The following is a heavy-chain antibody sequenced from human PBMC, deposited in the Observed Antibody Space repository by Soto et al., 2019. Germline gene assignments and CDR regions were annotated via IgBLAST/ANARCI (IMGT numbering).Heavy chain of an antibody. V-gene: IGHV1-18*01. J-gene: IGHJ6*02. Sequence: GASVKVSCKASGYTFTIYGISWVRQAPGQGLEWMGWISAYNGNTNYAQKLQGRVTMTTDTSTSTAYMELRSLRSDDTAVYYCARGGGVQTGTSDHYYYYYGMDVWGQGTTVTVSS. D-gene: IGHD1-7*01. CDR1: GYTFTIYG. CDR2: ISAYNGNT. CDR3: ARGGGVQTGTSDHYYYYYGMDV.